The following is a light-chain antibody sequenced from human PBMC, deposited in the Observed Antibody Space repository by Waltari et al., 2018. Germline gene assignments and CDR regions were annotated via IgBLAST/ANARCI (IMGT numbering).Light chain of an antibody. Sequence: QSVLTRPPSASGTPGQRVNISCSGSSSNIGSTTLHWYQQLPGTAPKVLVYSNNQRPSGVPARSSGSKSATSASLAISGLQSEDEADYYCAAWDDSLNGFVFGTGTRFTVL. V-gene: IGLV1-44*01. CDR2: SNN. CDR1: SSNIGSTT. CDR3: AAWDDSLNGFV. J-gene: IGLJ1*01.